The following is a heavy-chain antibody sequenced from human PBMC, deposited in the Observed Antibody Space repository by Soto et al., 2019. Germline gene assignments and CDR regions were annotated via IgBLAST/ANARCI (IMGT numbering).Heavy chain of an antibody. V-gene: IGHV3-9*01. J-gene: IGHJ6*02. Sequence: EVQLVEAGGGLVQPGRSLRLSCAASGFSFDEYGMHWVRQGPGQGLEWVSGISWSSATIGYGDSVKCRFSISRDNAKRSLYLQMSSLRPEDTALYYCAKSTGGTANGLDVWGQGITVTVSS. CDR3: AKSTGGTANGLDV. CDR1: GFSFDEYG. CDR2: ISWSSATI. D-gene: IGHD2-8*02.